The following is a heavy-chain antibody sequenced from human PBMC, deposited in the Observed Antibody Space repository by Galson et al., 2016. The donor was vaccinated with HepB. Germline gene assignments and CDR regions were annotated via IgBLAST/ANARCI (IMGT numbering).Heavy chain of an antibody. CDR1: GLTFSDYW. D-gene: IGHD1-14*01. V-gene: IGHV3-7*01. Sequence: SLRLSCAVSGLTFSDYWMTWVRQAPGKGLEWVANIHKDGSEKYYVDSVKGRFAISRDNAKNSLYLQMNSLRPEDTAVYYCATDLNHICYWGQGTLITVHS. CDR2: IHKDGSEK. CDR3: ATDLNHICY. J-gene: IGHJ4*02.